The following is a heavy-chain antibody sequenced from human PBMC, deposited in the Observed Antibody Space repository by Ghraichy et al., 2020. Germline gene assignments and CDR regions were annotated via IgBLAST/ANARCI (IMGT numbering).Heavy chain of an antibody. Sequence: SQTLSLTCAVYGGSLSGHSWSWLRQSPGKGLEWIGDINHSGGTNYSPSLKSRVSISIDMSKDQFSLKLTSVNAADTAVYFCARLFSDNNFYMDVWATGTTVTVSS. V-gene: IGHV4-34*01. CDR2: INHSGGT. J-gene: IGHJ6*03. D-gene: IGHD5-24*01. CDR1: GGSLSGHS. CDR3: ARLFSDNNFYMDV.